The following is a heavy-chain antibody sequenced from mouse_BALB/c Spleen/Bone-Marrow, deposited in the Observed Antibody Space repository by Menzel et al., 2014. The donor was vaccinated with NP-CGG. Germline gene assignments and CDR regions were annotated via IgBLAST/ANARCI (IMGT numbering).Heavy chain of an antibody. J-gene: IGHJ1*01. CDR2: IDPANGNT. Sequence: EVQLVESGAELVKPGASAKLSCTASGFNIKDTYMHWVKQRPEQGLEWIGRIDPANGNTKYDPKFQGKATITADTSSNTAYLQLSSLTSEDTAVYYCARGGSSYGWYFDVWGAGTTVTVSS. V-gene: IGHV14-3*02. D-gene: IGHD1-1*01. CDR1: GFNIKDTY. CDR3: ARGGSSYGWYFDV.